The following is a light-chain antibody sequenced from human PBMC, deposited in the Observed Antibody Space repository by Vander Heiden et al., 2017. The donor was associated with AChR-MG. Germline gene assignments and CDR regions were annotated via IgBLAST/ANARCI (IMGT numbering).Light chain of an antibody. CDR1: QTISSW. V-gene: IGKV1-5*01. CDR2: EAT. CDR3: QHENTSSLS. J-gene: IGKJ4*01. Sequence: IQMTQSPSTLSASVGDRVTITCRASQTISSWLAWYQQKPEKAPKLLIFEATTLESGVPSRFSGSGSGTEFTLTISSLQPDDFATYYCQHENTSSLSFGGGTKVDIK.